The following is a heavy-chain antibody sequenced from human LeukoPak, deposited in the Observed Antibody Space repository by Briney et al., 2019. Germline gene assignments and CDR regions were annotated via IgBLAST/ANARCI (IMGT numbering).Heavy chain of an antibody. D-gene: IGHD6-19*01. CDR2: ISWDWGSV. V-gene: IGHV3-9*03. Sequence: GRSLRLSCGASGFTFDDYAMHWVRQAPGKGLEWVSGISWDWGSVGYADSGKGRLAISRDTATTSLYLQMNSLRAGDMALYSCAKVAFGGIAVAGPFDYWGQGTLVTVSS. CDR3: AKVAFGGIAVAGPFDY. CDR1: GFTFDDYA. J-gene: IGHJ4*02.